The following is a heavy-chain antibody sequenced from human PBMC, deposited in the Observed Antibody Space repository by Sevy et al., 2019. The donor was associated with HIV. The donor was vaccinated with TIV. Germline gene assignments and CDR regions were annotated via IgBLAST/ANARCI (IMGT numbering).Heavy chain of an antibody. CDR3: ATGLGLYYYYAMDV. J-gene: IGHJ6*02. CDR1: GFNFDDYP. CDR2: ISWNSGSI. V-gene: IGHV3-9*03. Sequence: GGSLRLSCAASGFNFDDYPMHWVRQAPGKGLEWVSGISWNSGSIGYADSVKGRFTISRDNAKKSLFLQMNSLRTEDMALYYCATGLGLYYYYAMDVWGQGTTVTVSS.